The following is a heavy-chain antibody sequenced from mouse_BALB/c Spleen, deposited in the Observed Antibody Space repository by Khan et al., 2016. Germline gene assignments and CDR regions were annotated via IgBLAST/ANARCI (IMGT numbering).Heavy chain of an antibody. CDR2: ISHSGDS. J-gene: IGHJ3*01. D-gene: IGHD1-2*01. CDR3: ATWDYYGSAFAY. CDR1: GDSITSGH. V-gene: IGHV3-8*02. Sequence: EVELVESGPSLAKPSQTLSPTCSVTGDSITSGHWNWIRKFPGNKFDFMGYISHSGDSYYNPSLKSRISITRDTSKNQYYLQLNSVTTEDTATYYCATWDYYGSAFAYWGQGTLVTVSA.